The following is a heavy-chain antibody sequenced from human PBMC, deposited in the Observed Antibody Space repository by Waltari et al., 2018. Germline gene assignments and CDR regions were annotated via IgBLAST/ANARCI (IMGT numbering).Heavy chain of an antibody. J-gene: IGHJ4*02. CDR3: ATGTGTTSFHTLDY. CDR1: GYTLTELS. V-gene: IGHV1-24*01. D-gene: IGHD1-1*01. CDR2: FDPEDGET. Sequence: QVQLVQSGAEVKKPGASVKVSCKVSGYTLTELSMHWVRQAPGKGLEWMGVFDPEDGETIYAQKFQGRVTMTEDTPTDTAYMELSSLRSEDTAVYYCATGTGTTSFHTLDYWGQGTLVTVSS.